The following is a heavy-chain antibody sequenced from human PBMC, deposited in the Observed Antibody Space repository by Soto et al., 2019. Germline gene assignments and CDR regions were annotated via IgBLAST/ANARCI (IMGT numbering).Heavy chain of an antibody. CDR2: IYYSGST. CDR1: GGSISSGGYY. J-gene: IGHJ4*02. Sequence: SETLSLTCTVSGGSISSGGYYWSWIRQHPGKDLEWIGYIYYSGSTYYNPSLKSRVTISVDTSKNQFSLKLSSVTAADTAVYYCARVVSPRSFDYWGQGTLVTVSS. D-gene: IGHD3-10*01. CDR3: ARVVSPRSFDY. V-gene: IGHV4-31*03.